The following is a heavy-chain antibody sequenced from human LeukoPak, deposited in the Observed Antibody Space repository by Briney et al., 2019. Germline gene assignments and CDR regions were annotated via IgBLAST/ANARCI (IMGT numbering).Heavy chain of an antibody. J-gene: IGHJ4*02. Sequence: SVKLSCKASGGTFSSYAISWVRQAPGQGLEWMGGIIPIFGTANYAQKFQGRVTITADESTSTAYMELSSLRSEDTAVYYCAGYCSSTSCYDSGYWGQGTLVTVSS. CDR1: GGTFSSYA. V-gene: IGHV1-69*01. D-gene: IGHD2-2*01. CDR3: AGYCSSTSCYDSGY. CDR2: IIPIFGTA.